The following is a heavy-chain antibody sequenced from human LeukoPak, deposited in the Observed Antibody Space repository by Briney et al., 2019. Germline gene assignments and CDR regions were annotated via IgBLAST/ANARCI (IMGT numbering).Heavy chain of an antibody. CDR3: ARDVPGSIGTTARFDP. Sequence: ASVKVSCRSSGYTSSSYGISWMRQAPGQGLEWMGWISTYNGNTNYAQKFQGRVTVTTDTSTSTAYMELRTLTSDDTAVYYCARDVPGSIGTTARFDPWGQGTLVTVSS. V-gene: IGHV1-18*01. CDR2: ISTYNGNT. D-gene: IGHD1-1*01. J-gene: IGHJ5*02. CDR1: GYTSSSYG.